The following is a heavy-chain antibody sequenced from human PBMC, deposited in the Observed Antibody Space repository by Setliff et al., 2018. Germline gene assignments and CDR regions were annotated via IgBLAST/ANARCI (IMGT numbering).Heavy chain of an antibody. CDR2: ISASSSTI. J-gene: IGHJ4*02. V-gene: IGHV3-48*01. D-gene: IGHD2-2*01. CDR3: AKGYCSSTSCYVDY. CDR1: GFTFSRYS. Sequence: HPGGSLRLSCAASGFTFSRYSMNWVRQGPGKGLEWVSYISASSSTIYYSGSVKGRFTISRDNSKNTLYLQMNSLRAEDTAVYSCAKGYCSSTSCYVDYWGQGTLVTVSS.